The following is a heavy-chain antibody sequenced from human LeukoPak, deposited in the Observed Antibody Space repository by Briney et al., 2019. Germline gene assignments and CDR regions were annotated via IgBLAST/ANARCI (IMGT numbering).Heavy chain of an antibody. Sequence: PGRSLRLSCTASGFTFGDYAMSWFRQAPGKGLEWVGFTRSKAYGGTTEYAASVKGRFTISRDDSKSIAYLQMNSLKTEDTAVYYCTRDLAEVVPAAMKGGGLLGWRYYYYMDVWGKGTTVTVSS. CDR2: TRSKAYGGTT. D-gene: IGHD2-2*01. V-gene: IGHV3-49*03. CDR3: TRDLAEVVPAAMKGGGLLGWRYYYYMDV. CDR1: GFTFGDYA. J-gene: IGHJ6*03.